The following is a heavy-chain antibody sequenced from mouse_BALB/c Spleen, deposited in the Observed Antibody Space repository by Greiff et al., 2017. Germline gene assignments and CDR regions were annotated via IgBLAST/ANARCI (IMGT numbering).Heavy chain of an antibody. D-gene: IGHD2-10*01. V-gene: IGHV3-8*02. CDR3: ARKSYYGNYVDY. Sequence: VQLKESGPGLVKPSQSLSLTCSVTGDSITSGYWNWIRKFPGNKLEYMGYISYSGSTYYNPSLKSRISITRDTSKNQYYLQLNSVTTEDTATYYCARKSYYGNYVDYWGQGTTLTVSS. J-gene: IGHJ2*01. CDR2: ISYSGST. CDR1: GDSITSGY.